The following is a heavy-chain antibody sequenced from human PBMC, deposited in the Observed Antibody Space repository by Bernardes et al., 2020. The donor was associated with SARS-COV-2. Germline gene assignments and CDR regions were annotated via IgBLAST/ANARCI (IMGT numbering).Heavy chain of an antibody. CDR2: ISSSSSTI. Sequence: GGSLRLSCAASGFTFSSYSMNWVRQAPGKGLEWVSYISSSSSTIYYADSVKGRFTISRDNAKNSLYLQMNSLRAEDTAVYYCATGAAVEWVAVANYFDYWGQGTLVTVSS. J-gene: IGHJ4*02. V-gene: IGHV3-48*01. CDR1: GFTFSSYS. D-gene: IGHD6-19*01. CDR3: ATGAAVEWVAVANYFDY.